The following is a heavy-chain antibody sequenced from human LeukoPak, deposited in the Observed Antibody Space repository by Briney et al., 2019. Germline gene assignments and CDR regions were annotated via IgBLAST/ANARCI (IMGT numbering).Heavy chain of an antibody. V-gene: IGHV3-23*01. D-gene: IGHD3-22*01. CDR2: IAGRGDAT. CDR1: DFSFITYA. Sequence: PGGSLRLSCAGSDFSFITYAMSWVRQAPGKRLEWVSTIAGRGDATYYADSVKGRFTISRDNSENTFYLQMNSLRADDTAVYYCARVRYDGSGYYSISDYWGQGTLVTVSS. J-gene: IGHJ4*02. CDR3: ARVRYDGSGYYSISDY.